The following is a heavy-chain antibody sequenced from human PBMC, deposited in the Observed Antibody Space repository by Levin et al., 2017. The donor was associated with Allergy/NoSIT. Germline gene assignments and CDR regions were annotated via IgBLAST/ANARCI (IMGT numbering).Heavy chain of an antibody. CDR2: IKSKTDGGTT. CDR1: GFTFSNAW. Sequence: GGSLRLSCAASGFTFSNAWMSWVRQAPGKGLEWVGRIKSKTDGGTTDYAAPVKGRFTISRDDSKNTLYLQMNSLKTEDTAVYYCTTDRAVGWNLGWFDPWGQGTLVTVSS. D-gene: IGHD1-7*01. J-gene: IGHJ5*02. CDR3: TTDRAVGWNLGWFDP. V-gene: IGHV3-15*01.